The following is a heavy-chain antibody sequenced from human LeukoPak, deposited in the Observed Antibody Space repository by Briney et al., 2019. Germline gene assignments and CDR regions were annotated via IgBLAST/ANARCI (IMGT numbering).Heavy chain of an antibody. J-gene: IGHJ6*03. Sequence: ASVTVSCKASGYTFTGYYMHWVRQAPGQGLEWMGWINPNSGDTKYAQKFQGRVTMTRDTSISTAYMELTRLRSDDTAVYYCARGGLRVMVYRLYYMDVWGKGTTVTVSS. CDR1: GYTFTGYY. V-gene: IGHV1-2*02. CDR2: INPNSGDT. D-gene: IGHD2-8*01. CDR3: ARGGLRVMVYRLYYMDV.